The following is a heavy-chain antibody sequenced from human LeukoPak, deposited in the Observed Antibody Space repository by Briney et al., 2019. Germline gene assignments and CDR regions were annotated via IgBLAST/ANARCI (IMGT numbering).Heavy chain of an antibody. CDR3: ASPLAVADYGMDV. CDR2: IDPSDSYT. J-gene: IGHJ6*02. V-gene: IGHV5-10-1*01. Sequence: GESLKISCKGSGYSFTSYWIGWVRQMPGKGLEWMGRIDPSDSYTNYSPSFQGHVTISADKSISTAYLQWSSLKASDTAMYYCASPLAVADYGMDVWGQGTTVTVSS. CDR1: GYSFTSYW. D-gene: IGHD2-15*01.